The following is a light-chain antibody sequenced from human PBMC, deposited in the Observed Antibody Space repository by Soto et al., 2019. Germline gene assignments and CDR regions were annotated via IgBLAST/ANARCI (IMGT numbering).Light chain of an antibody. V-gene: IGLV2-23*01. Sequence: QSALTQPASVSGSPGQSITISCTGTSSDVGSYNLVSWYQQHPGKAPKLIIYDATKRPSGVSDRFSGSKSGNTASLTISGLQAEDEADYYCCSFARSPWVFGGGTKVTVL. J-gene: IGLJ3*02. CDR2: DAT. CDR3: CSFARSPWV. CDR1: SSDVGSYNL.